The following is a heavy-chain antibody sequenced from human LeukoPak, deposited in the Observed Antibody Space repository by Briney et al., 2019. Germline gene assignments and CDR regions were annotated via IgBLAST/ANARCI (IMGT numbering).Heavy chain of an antibody. J-gene: IGHJ4*02. Sequence: GGSLRLSCAASGFTFSSYEMNWVRQAPGKGLEWVSYISSSGSTIYYADSVKGRFTISRDNAKNSLYLQMNSLRVEDTAVYYCAKDYGHYDFDYWGQGTLVTVSS. D-gene: IGHD4-17*01. CDR2: ISSSGSTI. CDR1: GFTFSSYE. CDR3: AKDYGHYDFDY. V-gene: IGHV3-48*03.